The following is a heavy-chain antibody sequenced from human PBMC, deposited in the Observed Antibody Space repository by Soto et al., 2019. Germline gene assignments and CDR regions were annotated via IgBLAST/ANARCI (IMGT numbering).Heavy chain of an antibody. CDR1: GFTFSSYA. CDR2: ISGSGGST. J-gene: IGHJ4*02. Sequence: GGSLRLSCAASGFTFSSYAMSWVRQAPGKGLEWVSAISGSGGSTYYADSVKGRFTISRDNSKNTLYLQMNSLRAEDTAVYYCAKDRVETTVTTILSSVDYWGQGTLVTVSS. V-gene: IGHV3-23*01. CDR3: AKDRVETTVTTILSSVDY. D-gene: IGHD4-17*01.